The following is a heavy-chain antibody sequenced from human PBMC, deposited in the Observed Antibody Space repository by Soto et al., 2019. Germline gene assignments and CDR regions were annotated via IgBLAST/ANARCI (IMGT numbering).Heavy chain of an antibody. CDR1: GFTFSSYE. J-gene: IGHJ4*02. CDR2: ISSSGSTL. V-gene: IGHV3-48*03. Sequence: GGSLRLSCAASGFTFSSYEMNWVRQAPGKGLEWVSYISSSGSTLYYADFVKGRFTISRDNAKNSLYLQVNSLRAEDTAVYYCARTYAGSSLIDYWGQGALATVSS. CDR3: ARTYAGSSLIDY. D-gene: IGHD6-13*01.